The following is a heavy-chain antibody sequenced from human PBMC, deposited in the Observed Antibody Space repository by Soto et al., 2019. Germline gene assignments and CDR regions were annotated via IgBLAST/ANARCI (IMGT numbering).Heavy chain of an antibody. J-gene: IGHJ6*02. D-gene: IGHD6-13*01. CDR2: ISGSGRST. V-gene: IGHV3-23*01. Sequence: EVQLLESGGGSVQPGGSLRLSCSASGFTFSNYAMSWVRQAPGKGLEWVASISGSGRSTNYADSVKGRFTISRDNSKNTLYLQMNGLRAEDTALYYCAKVTKRAAAGRYEYYKYGMDVWGQGTTVTVSS. CDR1: GFTFSNYA. CDR3: AKVTKRAAAGRYEYYKYGMDV.